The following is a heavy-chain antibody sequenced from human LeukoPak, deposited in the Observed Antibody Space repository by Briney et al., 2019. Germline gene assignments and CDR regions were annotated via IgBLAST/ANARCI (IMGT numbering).Heavy chain of an antibody. V-gene: IGHV4-30-4*01. CDR3: AREAYDSSGYVDY. CDR1: GGSISSGDYY. J-gene: IGHJ4*02. D-gene: IGHD3-22*01. Sequence: PSQTLSLTCTVSGGSISSGDYYWSWIRQPPGKGLEWIGEINHSGSTNYNPSLKSRVTISVDTSKNQFSLKLSSVTAADTAVYYCAREAYDSSGYVDYWGQGTLVTVSS. CDR2: INHSGST.